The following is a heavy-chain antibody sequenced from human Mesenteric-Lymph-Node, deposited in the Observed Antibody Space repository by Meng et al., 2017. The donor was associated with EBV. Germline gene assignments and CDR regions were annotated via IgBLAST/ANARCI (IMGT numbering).Heavy chain of an antibody. CDR1: GGIFNNYA. J-gene: IGHJ4*02. D-gene: IGHD3-3*01. CDR2: IIPLFGTP. Sequence: QVQLVQSGAEVKKPGSSVKVSCKASGGIFNNYAISWVRQAPGQGLEWMGGIIPLFGTPVYTQKFQGRVTITADESTSTAYMELSSLRSDDTAVYYCARAGEMDFWSGPSRYWGQGALVTVSS. V-gene: IGHV1-69*01. CDR3: ARAGEMDFWSGPSRY.